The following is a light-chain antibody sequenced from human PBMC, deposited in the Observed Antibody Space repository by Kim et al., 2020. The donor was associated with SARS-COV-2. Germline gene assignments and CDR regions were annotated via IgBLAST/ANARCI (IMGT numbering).Light chain of an antibody. Sequence: QSALTQPASVSGSPGQSITISCTGTSSDVGGYNYVSWYQQHPGKAPKLMLFDVSQRPSGVSNRFSGSKSGNTASLTISGLQAEDEADYHCSSYTSSRTRVFGGGTKLTVL. CDR2: DVS. CDR3: SSYTSSRTRV. V-gene: IGLV2-14*01. CDR1: SSDVGGYNY. J-gene: IGLJ3*02.